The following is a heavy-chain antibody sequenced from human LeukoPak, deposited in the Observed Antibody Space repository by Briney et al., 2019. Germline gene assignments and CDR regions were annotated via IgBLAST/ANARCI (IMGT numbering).Heavy chain of an antibody. Sequence: GRSLRLSCAASGFTFSSYGMHWVRQAPGKGLEWVAVISYDGSNKYYADSVKGRFTISRDNSKNTLYLQMNSLRAEDTAVYYCAKDGKGIDYCGQGTLVTVSS. CDR3: AKDGKGIDY. CDR2: ISYDGSNK. D-gene: IGHD1-1*01. V-gene: IGHV3-30*18. CDR1: GFTFSSYG. J-gene: IGHJ4*02.